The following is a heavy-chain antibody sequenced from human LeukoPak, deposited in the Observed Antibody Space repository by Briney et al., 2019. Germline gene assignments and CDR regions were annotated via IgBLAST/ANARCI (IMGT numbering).Heavy chain of an antibody. CDR1: GFTFSSYA. J-gene: IGHJ6*02. D-gene: IGHD6-19*01. V-gene: IGHV3-23*01. CDR3: GRPTKYWLVRGDGVDV. CDR2: IDAGGGDT. Sequence: GGSLRLSCAASGFTFSSYAMSWVRQAPGKGLEWVASIDAGGGDTYHSDSVKGRFTISRDNSMNTLYLQMNSLRADDTAVYYCGRPTKYWLVRGDGVDVWGQGTTVTVSS.